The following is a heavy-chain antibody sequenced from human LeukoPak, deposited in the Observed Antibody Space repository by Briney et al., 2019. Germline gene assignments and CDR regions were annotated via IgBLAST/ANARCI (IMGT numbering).Heavy chain of an antibody. CDR3: ARDLTSSGYSSGSYYNYYGMDV. J-gene: IGHJ6*02. V-gene: IGHV3-48*01. CDR2: ISSSSSII. Sequence: GGSLRLSCAASGFTFSYYNMNWVRQAPGKGLEWVSYISSSSSIIYYADCVKGRFTISRDNAKNSLYLQMNSLRAEDTAVYYCARDLTSSGYSSGSYYNYYGMDVWGQGTTVTVSS. D-gene: IGHD6-19*01. CDR1: GFTFSYYN.